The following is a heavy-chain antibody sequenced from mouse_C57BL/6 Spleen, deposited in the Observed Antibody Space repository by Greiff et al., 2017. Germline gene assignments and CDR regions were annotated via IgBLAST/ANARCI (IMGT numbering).Heavy chain of an antibody. J-gene: IGHJ2*01. CDR2: IHPNSGST. CDR1: GYTFTSYW. Sequence: VQLQQLGAELVKPGASVKLSCKASGYTFTSYWMHWVKQRPGQGLEWIGMIHPNSGSTNYNEKFKSKATLTVDKSSSTAYMQLSSLTSEDSAVYYCARGDDSSYDFDYWGQGTTLTVSS. V-gene: IGHV1-64*01. D-gene: IGHD1-1*01. CDR3: ARGDDSSYDFDY.